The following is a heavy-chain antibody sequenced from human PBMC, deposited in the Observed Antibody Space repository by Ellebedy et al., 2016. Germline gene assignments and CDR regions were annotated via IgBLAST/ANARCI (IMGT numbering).Heavy chain of an antibody. Sequence: GESLKISCAASGFTLNNYAMTWIRQAAGEGLEWVSAITGDTATTYYEDSVKGRFTISRDNSRNTLYLQMNSLRVEDTALYYCVKGASSGSWVTLEYWGQGALVTVSS. D-gene: IGHD6-13*01. V-gene: IGHV3-23*01. CDR3: VKGASSGSWVTLEY. CDR2: ITGDTATT. CDR1: GFTLNNYA. J-gene: IGHJ4*02.